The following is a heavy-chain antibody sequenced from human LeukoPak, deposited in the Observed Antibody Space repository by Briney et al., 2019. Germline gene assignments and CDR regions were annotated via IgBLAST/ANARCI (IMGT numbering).Heavy chain of an antibody. CDR3: AKHSGSYFIYYADS. V-gene: IGHV3-23*01. Sequence: PGGSLRLSCAASGFSFSSSGMSWFRQAPGKGLEWVSTISGSAYNTYYADSVKGRFTISRDNSANTLYLQMNSLRAEDTALYYFAKHSGSYFIYYADSWGQGTLVTVSS. J-gene: IGHJ4*02. D-gene: IGHD1-26*01. CDR1: GFSFSSSG. CDR2: ISGSAYNT.